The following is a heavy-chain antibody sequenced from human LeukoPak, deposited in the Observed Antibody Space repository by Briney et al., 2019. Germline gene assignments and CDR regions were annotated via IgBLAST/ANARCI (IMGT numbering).Heavy chain of an antibody. Sequence: PGGSLRLSCAASGFTFSTYAMSWVRQAPGKGLEWVSAISGSGGSTYYADSVKGRFTISRDNSKNTLYLQMNSLRVEDTAVYYCAKVLKNWDDSPFDYWGQGTLVTVSS. J-gene: IGHJ4*02. CDR1: GFTFSTYA. D-gene: IGHD1-1*01. CDR2: ISGSGGST. V-gene: IGHV3-23*01. CDR3: AKVLKNWDDSPFDY.